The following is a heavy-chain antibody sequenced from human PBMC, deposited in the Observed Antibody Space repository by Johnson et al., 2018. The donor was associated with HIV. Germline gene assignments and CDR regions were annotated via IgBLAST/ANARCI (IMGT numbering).Heavy chain of an antibody. Sequence: VQLVESGGGLVQPGRSLRLSCAASGFPFSSYAMTWVRQAPGKGLERVSTIGGSGAGTFYADSVRGRFTVSRDNSKDTLYLQMNSLRAEDTALYYCAKAPGTGVWCASEIWGRGTMVTVSS. CDR3: AKAPGTGVWCASEI. CDR2: IGGSGAGT. V-gene: IGHV3-23*04. CDR1: GFPFSSYA. D-gene: IGHD1-14*01. J-gene: IGHJ3*02.